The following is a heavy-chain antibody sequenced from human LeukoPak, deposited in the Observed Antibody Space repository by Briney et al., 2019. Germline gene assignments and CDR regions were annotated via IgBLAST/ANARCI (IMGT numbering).Heavy chain of an antibody. CDR3: ASHFDY. V-gene: IGHV3-53*01. CDR1: GFTFDDYA. Sequence: SGGSLRLSCVASGFTFDDYAMHWVRQAPGKGLEWVSVIYSGGSTYCADSVKGRFTISRDNSKNTLYLQMNSLRAEDTAVYCCASHFDYWGQGTLVTVSS. J-gene: IGHJ4*02. CDR2: IYSGGST.